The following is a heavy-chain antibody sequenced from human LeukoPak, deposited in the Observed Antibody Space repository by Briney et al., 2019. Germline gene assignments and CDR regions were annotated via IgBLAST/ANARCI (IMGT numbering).Heavy chain of an antibody. Sequence: SETLSLTCAVYGGSFSGYYWSWIRQPPGKGLEWIGEINHSGSTNCNPSLKSRVTISVDTSKNQFSLKLSSVTAADTAAYYCASGSNGWFFSSWGQGTLVTVSS. CDR2: INHSGST. CDR1: GGSFSGYY. CDR3: ASGSNGWFFSS. V-gene: IGHV4-34*01. D-gene: IGHD6-19*01. J-gene: IGHJ4*02.